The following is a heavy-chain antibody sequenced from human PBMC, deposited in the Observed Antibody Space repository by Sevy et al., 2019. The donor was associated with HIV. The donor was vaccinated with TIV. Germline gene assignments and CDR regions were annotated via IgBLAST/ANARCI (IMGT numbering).Heavy chain of an antibody. V-gene: IGHV4-38-2*02. CDR3: AREQETGSYYVRPFQY. Sequence: SETLSLTCAVSGYSISSGYYWGWIRQPPGKGLEWIGSIYHGGSTYYNPSLKSRVTISVDTSKNQFSLKLSSVTAADTAVYYCAREQETGSYYVRPFQYWGQGTLVTVSS. CDR2: IYHGGST. CDR1: GYSISSGYY. D-gene: IGHD1-26*01. J-gene: IGHJ4*02.